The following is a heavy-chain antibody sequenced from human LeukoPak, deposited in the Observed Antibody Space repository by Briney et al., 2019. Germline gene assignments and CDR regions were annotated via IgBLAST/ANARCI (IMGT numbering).Heavy chain of an antibody. CDR3: ARGVLGNKYIYYYYYYYMDV. D-gene: IGHD3-10*01. V-gene: IGHV1-69*06. CDR2: IIPIFGTA. CDR1: GGTFSSYA. J-gene: IGHJ6*03. Sequence: SVKVSCKASGGTFSSYAISWVRQAPGQGLEWMGGIIPIFGTANYAQKFQGRVTITADKSTSTAYMELSSLRSEDTAVYYCARGVLGNKYIYYYYYYYMDVWGKGTTVTVSS.